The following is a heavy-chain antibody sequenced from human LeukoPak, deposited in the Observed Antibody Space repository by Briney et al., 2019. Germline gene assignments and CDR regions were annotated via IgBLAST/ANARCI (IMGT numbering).Heavy chain of an antibody. D-gene: IGHD1-26*01. CDR3: ARENSGSYFYYYYYYMDV. CDR2: IYYSGST. J-gene: IGHJ6*03. V-gene: IGHV4-59*01. CDR1: GGSISSYY. Sequence: PSETLSLTCTVSGGSISSYYWSWIRQPPGKGLEWIGYIYYSGSTNYNPSLKSRVTISVDTSKNQFSLKLSSVTAADTAVYYCARENSGSYFYYYYYYMDVWGKGTTVTVS.